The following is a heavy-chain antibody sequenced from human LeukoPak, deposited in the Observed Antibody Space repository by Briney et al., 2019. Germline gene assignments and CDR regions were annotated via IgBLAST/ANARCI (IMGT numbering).Heavy chain of an antibody. CDR3: ARGTESAAGRWFDP. CDR2: INPNSGGT. J-gene: IGHJ5*02. Sequence: GASVKVSCKASGYTFTCYYMHWVRQAPGQGLEWMGWINPNSGGTNYAQKVQGRGSMTRDTAISTAYMDLSRLRSDGTAVYYCARGTESAAGRWFDPWGKGTLVTVSS. D-gene: IGHD6-13*01. CDR1: GYTFTCYY. V-gene: IGHV1-2*02.